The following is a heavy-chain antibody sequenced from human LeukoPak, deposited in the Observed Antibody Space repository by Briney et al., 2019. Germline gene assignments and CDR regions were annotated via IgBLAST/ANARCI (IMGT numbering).Heavy chain of an antibody. J-gene: IGHJ4*02. Sequence: ASVKVSCKASGYSFTSYALNWVRQAPGQGLEWMGWINPNPNTGNPTYAQGFTGLFVFSLGTSVSTAYLQISSIKAEISAVYYCARAFQPLGELSFPDYWGQGTLVTVSS. CDR1: GYSFTSYA. V-gene: IGHV7-4-1*02. CDR2: INPNPNTGNP. CDR3: ARAFQPLGELSFPDY. D-gene: IGHD3-16*02.